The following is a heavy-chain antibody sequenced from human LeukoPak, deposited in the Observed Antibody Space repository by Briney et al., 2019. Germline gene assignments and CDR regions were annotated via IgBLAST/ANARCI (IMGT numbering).Heavy chain of an antibody. J-gene: IGHJ6*03. CDR1: GYTFTGYY. Sequence: ASVKVSCKASGYTFTGYYMHWVRQAPGQGLEWMGWINPNSGGTNYAQKFQGRVTMTRDTSISTAHMELSRLRSDDTAVYYCARANAVAVKAYDILPFYYYMDVWGKGTTVTVSS. D-gene: IGHD3-9*01. V-gene: IGHV1-2*02. CDR3: ARANAVAVKAYDILPFYYYMDV. CDR2: INPNSGGT.